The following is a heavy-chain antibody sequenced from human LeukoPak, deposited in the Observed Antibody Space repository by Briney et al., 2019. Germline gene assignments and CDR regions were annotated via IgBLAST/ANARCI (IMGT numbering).Heavy chain of an antibody. J-gene: IGHJ4*02. CDR1: GGSISSGGYS. CDR3: ARADIAARHLDY. D-gene: IGHD6-6*01. Sequence: PSETLSLTCAVSGGSISSGGYSWSWIRQPPGKGLEWIGYIYHSGSTYYNPSLKSRVTISVDTSKNQFSLKLSSVTAADTAVYYCARADIAARHLDYWGQGTLVTVSS. V-gene: IGHV4-30-2*01. CDR2: IYHSGST.